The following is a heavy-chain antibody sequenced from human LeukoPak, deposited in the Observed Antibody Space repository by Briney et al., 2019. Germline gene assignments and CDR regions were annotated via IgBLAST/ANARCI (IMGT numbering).Heavy chain of an antibody. CDR3: ATVYCSSTSCLTDPYYFDY. V-gene: IGHV1-24*01. CDR1: GYTLTELS. Sequence: ASVKVSCXVSGYTLTELSMHWVRQAPRKGLEWMGGFDPEDGETIYAQKFQGRVTMTEDTSTDTAYMELSSLRSEDTAVYYCATVYCSSTSCLTDPYYFDYWGQGTLVTVSS. D-gene: IGHD2-2*01. J-gene: IGHJ4*02. CDR2: FDPEDGET.